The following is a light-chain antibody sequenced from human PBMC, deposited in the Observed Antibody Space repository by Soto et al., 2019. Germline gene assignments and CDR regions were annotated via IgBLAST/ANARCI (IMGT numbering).Light chain of an antibody. V-gene: IGKV1-8*01. CDR2: AAS. J-gene: IGKJ4*01. Sequence: AIRMTRSPSSFAASTGXRVTITCRASQGISSYLAWYQQKPGKAPKXXIYAASTLQSGVPSRFSGSGSGTDFTLTISCLQSEDFATYYCQQCYSSPLTFGGGTKVDIK. CDR3: QQCYSSPLT. CDR1: QGISSY.